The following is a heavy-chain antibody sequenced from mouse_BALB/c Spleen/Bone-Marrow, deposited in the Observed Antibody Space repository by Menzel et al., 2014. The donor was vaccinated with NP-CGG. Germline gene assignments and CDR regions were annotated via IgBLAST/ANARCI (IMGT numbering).Heavy chain of an antibody. CDR3: ARRDYSFAY. Sequence: VKLQQSGAELVRPGTSVKVSCKASGYAFTNYLIEWVKQRPGQGLEWIGVINPGSGGTNYNEKFKGKATLTADKSSSTAYMQLSSLTSDDSAVYFCARRDYSFAYWGHGSLVTVSA. CDR1: GYAFTNYL. V-gene: IGHV1-54*01. J-gene: IGHJ3*01. CDR2: INPGSGGT. D-gene: IGHD2-13*01.